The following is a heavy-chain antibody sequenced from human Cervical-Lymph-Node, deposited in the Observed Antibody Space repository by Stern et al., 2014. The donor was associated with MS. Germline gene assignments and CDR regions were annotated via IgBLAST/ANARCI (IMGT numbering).Heavy chain of an antibody. CDR2: IFWDDDK. V-gene: IGHV2-5*02. Sequence: QVTLRESGPTLVKTTQTLTLTCTLSGLSHNSSGVGVSWIRQPPGKALEWLALIFWDDDKLYSPSLKSRLTITKDNSKDQVVLTMTNMDPADTATYYCVHDEGHWGRGILVTVSS. J-gene: IGHJ4*02. CDR3: VHDEGH. CDR1: GLSHNSSGVG.